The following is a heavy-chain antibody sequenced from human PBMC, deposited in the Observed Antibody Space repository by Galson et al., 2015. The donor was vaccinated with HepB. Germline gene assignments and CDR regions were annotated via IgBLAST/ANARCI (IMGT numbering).Heavy chain of an antibody. V-gene: IGHV3-11*01. Sequence: SLRLSCAASGFTISDYYISWIRQAPGKGLEWVSYISRNGNVTYYADSVKGRFTISRDNAKNSMSLQMNSLRVEDTAIYYCARFSRQNSWYRLWFDYWGQGTLVTVSS. CDR3: ARFSRQNSWYRLWFDY. D-gene: IGHD6-13*01. CDR1: GFTISDYY. J-gene: IGHJ4*02. CDR2: ISRNGNVT.